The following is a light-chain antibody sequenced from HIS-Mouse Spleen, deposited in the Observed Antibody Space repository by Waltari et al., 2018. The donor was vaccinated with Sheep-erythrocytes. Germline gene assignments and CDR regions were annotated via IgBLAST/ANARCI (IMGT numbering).Light chain of an antibody. J-gene: IGLJ3*02. CDR2: GNS. CDR3: QSYDSSLSGV. V-gene: IGLV1-40*01. Sequence: QSVLTQPPSVSGAPGPRVTIPCTGSSSNIGAGYDVHWYQQLPGTAPKLLIYGNSNRPSGVPDRFSGSKSGTSASLAITGLQAEDEADYYCQSYDSSLSGVFGGGTKLTVL. CDR1: SSNIGAGYD.